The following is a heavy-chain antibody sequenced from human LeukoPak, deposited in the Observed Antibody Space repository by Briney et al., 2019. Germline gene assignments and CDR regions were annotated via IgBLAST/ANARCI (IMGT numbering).Heavy chain of an antibody. V-gene: IGHV1-69*01. CDR1: GSTFSSYA. Sequence: GSSVKVSCKASGSTFSSYAISWVRQAPGQGLEWMGGIIPIFGTANYAQKFQGRVTITADESTSTAYMELSSLRSEDTAVYYCASRREYYGSGEGYYFDYWGQGTLVTVSS. D-gene: IGHD3-10*01. CDR2: IIPIFGTA. CDR3: ASRREYYGSGEGYYFDY. J-gene: IGHJ4*02.